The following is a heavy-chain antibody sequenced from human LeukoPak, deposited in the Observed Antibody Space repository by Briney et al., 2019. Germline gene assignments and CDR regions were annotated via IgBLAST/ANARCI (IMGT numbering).Heavy chain of an antibody. CDR3: VRGDSRDY. CDR1: GFTFSTYT. V-gene: IGHV3-21*01. J-gene: IGHJ4*02. D-gene: IGHD6-13*01. Sequence: GGSLRLFCAASGFTFSTYTMNWVSQAPGKGLEWVSSIPASGTYSHHADSVKGRFTISRDNAKNSLYLDMDNLRVEDTAVYYCVRGDSRDYWGQGTLVTVSS. CDR2: IPASGTYS.